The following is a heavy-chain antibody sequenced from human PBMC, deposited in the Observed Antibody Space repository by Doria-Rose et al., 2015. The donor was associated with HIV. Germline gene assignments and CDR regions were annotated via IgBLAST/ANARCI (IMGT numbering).Heavy chain of an antibody. J-gene: IGHJ4*02. Sequence: TLKESGPVLVKPTEALTLTCTVSGVSLSSPGMGVSWIRQPPGKALEWLANIFTDDERSYKTSLKSRLTISRGTSKSQVVLTMTDMDPVDTATYYCARIKSSRWYHKYYFDFWGQGTLVIVSA. CDR1: GVSLSSPGMG. CDR3: ARIKSSRWYHKYYFDF. CDR2: IFTDDER. D-gene: IGHD6-13*01. V-gene: IGHV2-26*01.